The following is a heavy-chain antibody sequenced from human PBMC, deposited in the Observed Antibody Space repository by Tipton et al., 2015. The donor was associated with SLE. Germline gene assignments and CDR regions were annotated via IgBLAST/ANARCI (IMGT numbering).Heavy chain of an antibody. V-gene: IGHV4-28*02. CDR2: IYYGGTI. CDR3: ARGPDYSNYYFYRMDV. J-gene: IGHJ6*02. D-gene: IGHD4-11*01. CDR1: VYSISSSHW. Sequence: TLSLTCNVSVYSISSSHWWGWIRQPPGKGLEWIGHIYYGGTIYYNPSLKSRVTISLDKSNNHFSLRLSSLTAADTAVYYCARGPDYSNYYFYRMDVWGQGTTVTVSS.